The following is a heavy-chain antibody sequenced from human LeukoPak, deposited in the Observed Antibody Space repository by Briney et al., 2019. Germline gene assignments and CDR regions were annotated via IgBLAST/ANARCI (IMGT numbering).Heavy chain of an antibody. D-gene: IGHD3-22*01. V-gene: IGHV3-53*01. J-gene: IGHJ4*02. CDR2: IYKAGDP. CDR1: GFTVSTNY. CDR3: ARGLIYYDSRGHYLAERPYLDY. Sequence: GGSLRLSCAASGFTVSTNYMTWVRQAPGKGLEWVSVIYKAGDPYNADSVKGRFSISRDNRKNMLYLQMNSLRAEDTAVYYCARGLIYYDSRGHYLAERPYLDYWGQGTLVTVSS.